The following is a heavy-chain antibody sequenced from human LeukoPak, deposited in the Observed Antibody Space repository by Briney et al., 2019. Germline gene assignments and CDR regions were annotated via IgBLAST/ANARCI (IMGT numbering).Heavy chain of an antibody. V-gene: IGHV3-74*01. CDR1: GFTFNNYW. Sequence: GGSLRLSCAASGFTFNNYWMHWVRQAPGKGLVWVSRINTDGSSTNYADSVEGRFTISRDNARNSLYLQMNSLRAEDTAVYYCARDPYSGNYGDYYYYYMDVWGKGTTVTISS. CDR2: INTDGSST. CDR3: ARDPYSGNYGDYYYYYMDV. D-gene: IGHD1-26*01. J-gene: IGHJ6*03.